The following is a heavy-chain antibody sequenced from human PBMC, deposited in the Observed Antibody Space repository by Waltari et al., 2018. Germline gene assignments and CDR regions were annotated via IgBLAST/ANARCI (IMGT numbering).Heavy chain of an antibody. CDR3: ANVCCDYGDSDSFDY. V-gene: IGHV3-30*02. J-gene: IGHJ4*02. CDR1: GFTFSSYG. CDR2: IRYDGSNK. D-gene: IGHD4-17*01. Sequence: QVQLVESGGGVVQPGGSLRLSCAASGFTFSSYGMHWVRQAPGKGLEWVAFIRYDGSNKYYADSVKGRFTISRDNSKNTLYLQMNSLRAEDTAVYYCANVCCDYGDSDSFDYWGQGTLVTVSS.